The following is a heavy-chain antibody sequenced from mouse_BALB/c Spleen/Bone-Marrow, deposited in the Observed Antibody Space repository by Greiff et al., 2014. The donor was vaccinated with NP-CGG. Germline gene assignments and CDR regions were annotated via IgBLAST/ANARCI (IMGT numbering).Heavy chain of an antibody. CDR1: GYAFSSYW. Sequence: VQLQQSGAELVRPGSSVKISCKASGYAFSSYWMNWVKQRPGQGLEWIGQIYPGDGDTNYNGKFKGKATLTADKSSSTAYMQLSSLTSEDSAVYFCARRVYGNYWYFGVWGAGTTVTVSS. CDR2: IYPGDGDT. CDR3: ARRVYGNYWYFGV. V-gene: IGHV1-80*01. J-gene: IGHJ1*01. D-gene: IGHD2-1*01.